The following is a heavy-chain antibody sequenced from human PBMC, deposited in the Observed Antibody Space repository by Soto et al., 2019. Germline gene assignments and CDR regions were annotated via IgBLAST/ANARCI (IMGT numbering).Heavy chain of an antibody. CDR1: GGTFSSYT. V-gene: IGHV1-69*02. Sequence: QVQLVQSGAEVKKPGSSVKVSCKASGGTFSSYTISWVRQAPGQGLEWMGRIIPILGIANYAQKLQCRVTITADKSTRTAYMELSSLRSEDTAVYYCARARPSGGVVVVAATAFDYWGQGTLVTVSS. J-gene: IGHJ4*02. CDR2: IIPILGIA. D-gene: IGHD2-15*01. CDR3: ARARPSGGVVVVAATAFDY.